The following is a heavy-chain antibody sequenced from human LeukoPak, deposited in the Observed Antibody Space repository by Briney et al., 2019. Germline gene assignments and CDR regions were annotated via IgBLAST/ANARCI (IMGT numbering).Heavy chain of an antibody. CDR3: ARGVTYLGDFDY. CDR1: GLTFSSYA. CDR2: ISGSAGAT. D-gene: IGHD3-10*01. V-gene: IGHV3-23*01. Sequence: GRSLRLSCAASGLTFSSYAMHWVRQAPGKGLEWVSTISGSAGATYSADSVRGRLTISRDNSKRTLSLQMNSLRAEDTAVYYCARGVTYLGDFDYWGQGTLVTVSS. J-gene: IGHJ4*02.